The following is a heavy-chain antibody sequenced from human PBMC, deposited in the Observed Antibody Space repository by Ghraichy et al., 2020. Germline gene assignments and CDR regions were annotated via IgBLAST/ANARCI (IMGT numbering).Heavy chain of an antibody. Sequence: TLSLTCTVSGGSISRSSYYWGWVRQTPEKGLEWIGSFYYSGNTYYSPSLKSRVTMSVDTSKNQFSLKLTSVTVADTAIYYCARLGLASGGVDYWGQGTLVTVSS. J-gene: IGHJ4*02. V-gene: IGHV4-39*01. D-gene: IGHD3/OR15-3a*01. CDR2: FYYSGNT. CDR1: GGSISRSSYY. CDR3: ARLGLASGGVDY.